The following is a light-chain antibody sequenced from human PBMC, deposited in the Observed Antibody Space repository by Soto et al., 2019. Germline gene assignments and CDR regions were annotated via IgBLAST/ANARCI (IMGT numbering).Light chain of an antibody. CDR2: GAS. CDR3: QQYDNWPT. CDR1: QSVSSSY. Sequence: FTKSPGTLSLSPGERATLSCRASQSVSSSYLVCYQQKAGQAPRLLIYGASTRATGIPARFSGSGSGTEFTLTISSLQSEDFAVYYCQQYDNWPTFGQGTKVDIK. V-gene: IGKV3-15*01. J-gene: IGKJ1*01.